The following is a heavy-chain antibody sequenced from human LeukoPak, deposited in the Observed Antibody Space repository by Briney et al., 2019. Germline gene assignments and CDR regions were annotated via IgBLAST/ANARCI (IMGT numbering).Heavy chain of an antibody. CDR2: IYTSGST. J-gene: IGHJ3*02. D-gene: IGHD1-1*01. V-gene: IGHV4-61*02. CDR1: GVSISSGNYD. Sequence: PSQTLSLTCTVSGVSISSGNYDWAWLRQPAGKGLEWIVRIYTSGSTNYNPSLKSRFTISVNMSKNQFSLKLSSVTAADTAVYYCAREDPARYSDRSDAFDIWGQGTMVTVSS. CDR3: AREDPARYSDRSDAFDI.